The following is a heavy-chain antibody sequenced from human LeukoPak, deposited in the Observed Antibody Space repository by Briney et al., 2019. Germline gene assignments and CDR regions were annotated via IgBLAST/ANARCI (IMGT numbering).Heavy chain of an antibody. J-gene: IGHJ6*02. CDR3: ARGYCSSTSCSIPGGSYYYGMDV. V-gene: IGHV4-61*01. CDR2: IYYSGST. CDR1: GGSVSSGSYY. Sequence: SETLSLTCTVSGGSVSSGSYYWSWIRQPPGKGLEYIGYIYYSGSTNYNPSLKSRVTISLDTSKNQFSLKLSSVTAADTAVYYCARGYCSSTSCSIPGGSYYYGMDVWGQGTTVTVSS. D-gene: IGHD2-2*01.